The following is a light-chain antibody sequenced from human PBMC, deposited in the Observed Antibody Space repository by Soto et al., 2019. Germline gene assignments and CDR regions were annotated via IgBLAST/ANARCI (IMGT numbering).Light chain of an antibody. J-gene: IGKJ4*02. CDR1: QSLLHSNGYNY. CDR2: LGS. CDR3: MQALQTPLT. V-gene: IGKV2-28*01. Sequence: DLVMTQSPLSLPVTPGEPASISCRSSQSLLHSNGYNYLDWYLQKPGQSPQLLIYLGSNRASGAPDRFSGSGSGTDFTLKISRVEAEDFGVYYCMQALQTPLTFGGGTKVEIK.